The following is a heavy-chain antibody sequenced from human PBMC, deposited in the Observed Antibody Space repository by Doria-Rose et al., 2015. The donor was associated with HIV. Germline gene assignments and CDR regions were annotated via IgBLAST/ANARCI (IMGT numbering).Heavy chain of an antibody. Sequence: QVQLQESGPGLVKPSETLSLTCSVSGGSISHYYWSWIRQPPGKGLEYIGDIFYTGSTNYSPSLKSRVSISIDTSKNKFSLRLSSATAADTAVYYCARVLSGTYDYWGQGTLVTVSS. J-gene: IGHJ4*02. V-gene: IGHV4-59*01. CDR3: ARVLSGTYDY. D-gene: IGHD1-26*01. CDR2: IFYTGST. CDR1: GGSISHYY.